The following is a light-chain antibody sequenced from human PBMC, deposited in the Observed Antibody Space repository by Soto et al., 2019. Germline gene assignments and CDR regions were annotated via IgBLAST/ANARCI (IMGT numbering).Light chain of an antibody. Sequence: EIVLTQSPATLALSPGERATLSCRASQSVNSYLAWYQQKPGLPPRVLIYDASNMATGIPARFSGSGSGTDFTLTISSLEPEDFADYYCHQRSNWPPGITFGPGTRLEIK. J-gene: IGKJ5*01. CDR3: HQRSNWPPGIT. V-gene: IGKV3-11*01. CDR1: QSVNSY. CDR2: DAS.